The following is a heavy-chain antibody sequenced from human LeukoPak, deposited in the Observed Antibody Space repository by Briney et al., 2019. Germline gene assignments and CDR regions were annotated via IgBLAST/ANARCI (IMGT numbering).Heavy chain of an antibody. CDR1: GGTFSSYA. J-gene: IGHJ5*02. CDR3: ARDGDRDGYNQGWFDP. V-gene: IGHV1-69*13. Sequence: SVKVSCKASGGTFSSYAISWVRQAPGQGLEWMGGIIPIFGTANYAQKFQGRVTITADESTSTAYMELSSLRSEDTAVYYCARDGDRDGYNQGWFDPWGQGTLVTVSS. D-gene: IGHD5-24*01. CDR2: IIPIFGTA.